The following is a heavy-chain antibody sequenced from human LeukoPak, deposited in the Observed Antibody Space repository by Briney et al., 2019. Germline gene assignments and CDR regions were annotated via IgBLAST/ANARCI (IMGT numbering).Heavy chain of an antibody. Sequence: TGGSLRLSCAASGFTFSSYEMNWVRQAPGKGLEWVSYISSSGSTIYYADSVKGRFTISRDNAKNSLYLQMNSLRAEDTAVYYCARDYQYCSSTSCSQIDYWGQGTLVSVSS. J-gene: IGHJ4*02. D-gene: IGHD2-2*01. CDR1: GFTFSSYE. CDR3: ARDYQYCSSTSCSQIDY. CDR2: ISSSGSTI. V-gene: IGHV3-48*03.